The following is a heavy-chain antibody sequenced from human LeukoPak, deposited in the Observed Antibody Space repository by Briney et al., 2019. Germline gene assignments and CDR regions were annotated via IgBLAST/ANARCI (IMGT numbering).Heavy chain of an antibody. CDR2: IIPIFGTA. CDR3: ATYYYDGSGYYYMDDAFDI. CDR1: GGTFSSYA. Sequence: GASVKVSCKASGGTFSSYAISWVRQAPGQGLEWMGGIIPIFGTANYAQKFQGRVTITADKSTSTAYMELSSLRSEDTAVYYCATYYYDGSGYYYMDDAFDIWGQGTMVTVSS. J-gene: IGHJ3*02. V-gene: IGHV1-69*06. D-gene: IGHD3-22*01.